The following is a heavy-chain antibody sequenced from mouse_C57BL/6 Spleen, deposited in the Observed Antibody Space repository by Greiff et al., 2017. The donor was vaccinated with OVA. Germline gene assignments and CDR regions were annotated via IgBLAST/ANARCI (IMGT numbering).Heavy chain of an antibody. V-gene: IGHV5-17*01. Sequence: EVLLVESGGGLVQPGGSLKLSCAASGFTFSDYGMHWVRQAPEKGLEWVAYISSGISIIYYADTVKGRFTISRDNAKNTMFLQMTSLRAEATAMYYCARGLRHVAYWGQGTLVTVSA. J-gene: IGHJ3*01. CDR3: ARGLRHVAY. CDR2: ISSGISII. CDR1: GFTFSDYG. D-gene: IGHD1-2*01.